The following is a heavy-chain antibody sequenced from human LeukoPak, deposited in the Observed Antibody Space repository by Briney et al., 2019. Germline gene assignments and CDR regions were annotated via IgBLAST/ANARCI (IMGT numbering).Heavy chain of an antibody. CDR3: ARGVVVTAILYYYMDV. V-gene: IGHV4-34*01. D-gene: IGHD2-21*02. CDR2: INHSGST. CDR1: GGSFSGYY. Sequence: SETLSLTCAVYGGSFSGYYWSWIRQPPGKGLEWIGEINHSGSTNYNPSLKSRVTISVDTSKNQFSLKLSSVTAADTAVYYCARGVVVTAILYYYMDVWGKGTTVTVSS. J-gene: IGHJ6*03.